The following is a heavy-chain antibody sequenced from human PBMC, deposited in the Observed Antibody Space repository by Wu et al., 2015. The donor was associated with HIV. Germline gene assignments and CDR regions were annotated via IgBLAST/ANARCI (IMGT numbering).Heavy chain of an antibody. Sequence: QVQLVQSGAEVKKPGASVKVSCKASGYTFTDYDIIWVRQAAGQGLEWMGWMNPKSGNTEYAQKFQGRVTMTRNTAISTAYMEMSSLRSEDTAVYFCAREFHYDTSGYYYRVHNWFDPWGQGTLVTVSP. CDR3: AREFHYDTSGYYYRVHNWFDP. CDR1: GYTFTDYD. J-gene: IGHJ5*02. V-gene: IGHV1-8*01. CDR2: MNPKSGNT. D-gene: IGHD3-22*01.